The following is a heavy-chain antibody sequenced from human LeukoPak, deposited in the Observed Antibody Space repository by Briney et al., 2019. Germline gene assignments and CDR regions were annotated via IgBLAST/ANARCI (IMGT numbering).Heavy chain of an antibody. Sequence: SGPTLVNPTQTLTLTCTFSGFSLSTSGMCVSWILQPPGKALGWLACIDWDDDKYYSTSLKTRLTISKGTSKNQVVLTMTNMDPVDTATYYCARYSGSYYYFDYWGQGTLVTVSS. CDR3: ARYSGSYYYFDY. CDR2: IDWDDDK. V-gene: IGHV2-70*11. J-gene: IGHJ4*02. CDR1: GFSLSTSGMC. D-gene: IGHD1-26*01.